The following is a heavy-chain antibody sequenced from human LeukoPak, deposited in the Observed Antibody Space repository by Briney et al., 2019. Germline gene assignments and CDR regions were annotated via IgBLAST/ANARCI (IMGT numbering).Heavy chain of an antibody. J-gene: IGHJ5*02. CDR1: GGSIRSTNYY. Sequence: SETLSLTCTVSGGSIRSTNYYWSWIRQPPGKGLEWIGYIYYSGSTNYNPSLKSRVTISVDTSKNQFSLKLSSVTAADTAVYYCARFGYCSGGSCYLSHWFDPWGQGTLVTVSS. CDR3: ARFGYCSGGSCYLSHWFDP. D-gene: IGHD2-15*01. V-gene: IGHV4-61*05. CDR2: IYYSGST.